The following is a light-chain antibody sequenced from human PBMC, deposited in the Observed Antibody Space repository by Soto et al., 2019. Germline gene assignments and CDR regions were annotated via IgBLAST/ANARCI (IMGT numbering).Light chain of an antibody. J-gene: IGKJ1*01. CDR2: DAS. Sequence: ETVLTQSPATLSLSPGQRATLSCRASQSVSSYLVWYQQKPGQAPRLLIYDASNRATGIPARFSGSGSGTDFTLTISSLEPEDFAVYYCQQRSHWPWTFGLGTKVDIK. CDR1: QSVSSY. CDR3: QQRSHWPWT. V-gene: IGKV3-11*01.